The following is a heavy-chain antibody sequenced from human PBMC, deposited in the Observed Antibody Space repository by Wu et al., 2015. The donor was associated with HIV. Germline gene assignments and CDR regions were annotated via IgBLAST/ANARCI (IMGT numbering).Heavy chain of an antibody. Sequence: QVQLQQWGAGLLKPSETLSLTCTVYGVSFSGYYWSWIRQPPGKGLEWIGEINHSGSTNYNPSLKSRVTISVDTSKHHFSLRLSSVTAADTAVYYCAREPLPYSSSRLRAFDIWGQGTMVTVSS. J-gene: IGHJ3*02. CDR3: AREPLPYSSSRLRAFDI. CDR1: GVSFSGYY. D-gene: IGHD6-13*01. V-gene: IGHV4-34*01. CDR2: INHSGST.